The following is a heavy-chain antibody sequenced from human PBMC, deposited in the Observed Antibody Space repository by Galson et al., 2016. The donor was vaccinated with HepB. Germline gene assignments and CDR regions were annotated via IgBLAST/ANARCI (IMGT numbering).Heavy chain of an antibody. D-gene: IGHD2-15*01. V-gene: IGHV1-69*06. CDR3: ARAGGCSGGSCYSGGDY. CDR2: IIPIFGTA. CDR1: GGTFSSYA. J-gene: IGHJ4*02. Sequence: SVKVSCKASGGTFSSYAISWVRQAPGQGLEWMGGIIPIFGTANYAQKFQGRVTITADKSTSTVYMELSSLRSEDTAVYYCARAGGCSGGSCYSGGDYWGQGTLVIVSS.